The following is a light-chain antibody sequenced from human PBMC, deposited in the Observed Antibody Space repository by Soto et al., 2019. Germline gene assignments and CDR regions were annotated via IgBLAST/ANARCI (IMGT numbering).Light chain of an antibody. J-gene: IGKJ1*01. CDR3: QQYGSSRT. Sequence: EIVLTQSPATLSVSPGERATLSCRASQSVSSDFAWYQQKPGQAPRLLIYGASSRATGIPDRFSGSGSGTDFTLTITRLEPEDFAIYYCQQYGSSRTFGQGTKVDI. CDR2: GAS. CDR1: QSVSSD. V-gene: IGKV3-20*01.